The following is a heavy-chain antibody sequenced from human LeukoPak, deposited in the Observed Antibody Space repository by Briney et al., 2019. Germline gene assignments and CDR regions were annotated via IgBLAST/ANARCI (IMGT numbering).Heavy chain of an antibody. CDR2: IYHSGST. CDR3: ARTYDSSGYPNWFDP. D-gene: IGHD3-22*01. V-gene: IGHV4-30-2*01. CDR1: GGSISSGGYS. Sequence: SETLSLTCAVSGGSISSGGYSWSWIRQPPGKGLEWIGYIYHSGSTYYNPALKSRVTISVDRSKNQFSLKLSSVTAADTAVYYCARTYDSSGYPNWFDPWGQGTLVTVSS. J-gene: IGHJ5*02.